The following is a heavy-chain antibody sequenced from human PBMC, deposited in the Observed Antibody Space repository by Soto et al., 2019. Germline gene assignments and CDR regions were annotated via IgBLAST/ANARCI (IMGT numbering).Heavy chain of an antibody. D-gene: IGHD6-13*01. CDR2: TYHNGSP. CDR1: GGSISSTNW. J-gene: IGHJ3*02. CDR3: ARRYSSAFDI. V-gene: IGHV4-4*02. Sequence: SETLSLTCVVSGGSISSTNWWTWVRQPPGKRLEWIGETYHNGSPTYSPSLRGRATISVDKSNNQFSLKLSSVTAADTAVYYCARRYSSAFDIWGQGTMVTVSS.